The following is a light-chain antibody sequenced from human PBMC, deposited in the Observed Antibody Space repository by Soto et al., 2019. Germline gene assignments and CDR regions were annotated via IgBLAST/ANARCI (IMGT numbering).Light chain of an antibody. CDR3: QQSSSTPYS. V-gene: IGKV1-39*01. Sequence: DIQMTQSPSSLSASVGDRVTITCRASQNIRNYLNWYQQTPGKAPKLLIYASYSLQSGVPSRFSSSGSGPDFTLTISSLQPEDSTTYYCQQSSSTPYSVGQDTKLEIK. CDR1: QNIRNY. J-gene: IGKJ2*03. CDR2: ASY.